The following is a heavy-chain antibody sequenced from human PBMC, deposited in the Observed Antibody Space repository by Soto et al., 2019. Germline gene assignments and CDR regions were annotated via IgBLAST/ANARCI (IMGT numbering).Heavy chain of an antibody. CDR3: AKAYFVWSSEQPYYFDY. D-gene: IGHD3-16*01. V-gene: IGHV3-23*01. CDR1: GFTFSNYA. J-gene: IGHJ4*02. CDR2: IGGSGGRS. Sequence: EVQLLDSGGGLVQPGGSLRLSCAASGFTFSNYAMTWFRQGPGKGLEWVSGIGGSGGRSYYADSVKGRFTISRDNSKSKLYLQMNSRRAEDTAVYYCAKAYFVWSSEQPYYFDYWGQGTLVTVSS.